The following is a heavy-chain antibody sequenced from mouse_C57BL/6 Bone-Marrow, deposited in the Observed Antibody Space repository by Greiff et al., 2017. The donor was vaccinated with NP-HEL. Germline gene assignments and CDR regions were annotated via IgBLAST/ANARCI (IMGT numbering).Heavy chain of an antibody. J-gene: IGHJ3*01. CDR1: GYSITSGYY. V-gene: IGHV3-6*01. Sequence: EVQLQESGPGLVKPSQSLSLTCSVTGYSITSGYYWNWIRQFPGNKLEWMGYISYDGSNNYNPSLKNRISITRDTSKNQFFLKLNSVTTEDTATYYCARDCNDGYEFAYWGQGTLVTVSA. CDR2: ISYDGSN. CDR3: ARDCNDGYEFAY. D-gene: IGHD2-3*01.